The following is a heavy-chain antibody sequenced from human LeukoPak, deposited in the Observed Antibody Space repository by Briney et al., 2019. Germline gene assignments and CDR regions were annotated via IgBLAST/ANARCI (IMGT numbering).Heavy chain of an antibody. Sequence: ASVKVSCKASGYTFTSYYMHWVRQAPGQGLEWMGLINPSGGSTSYAQKFQGRVTMTRDTSTSTVYMELSSLRSEDTAVYYCARDRDSYGYGAHWYFDLWGRGTLVTVSS. CDR3: ARDRDSYGYGAHWYFDL. CDR1: GYTFTSYY. V-gene: IGHV1-46*03. CDR2: INPSGGST. D-gene: IGHD5-18*01. J-gene: IGHJ2*01.